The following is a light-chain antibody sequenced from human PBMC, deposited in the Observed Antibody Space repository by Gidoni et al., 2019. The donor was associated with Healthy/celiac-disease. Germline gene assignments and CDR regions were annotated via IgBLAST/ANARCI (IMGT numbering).Light chain of an antibody. CDR3: QAWDSSIVL. CDR2: QDS. Sequence: SDELTQPPSVSVSPGQTASIPCSGDKLGNKYACWYQQKPGQSPVLVIYQDSKRPSGIPERFSGSNSGNTATLTISGTQAMDEADYYCQAWDSSIVLFGGGTKLTVL. CDR1: KLGNKY. J-gene: IGLJ2*01. V-gene: IGLV3-1*01.